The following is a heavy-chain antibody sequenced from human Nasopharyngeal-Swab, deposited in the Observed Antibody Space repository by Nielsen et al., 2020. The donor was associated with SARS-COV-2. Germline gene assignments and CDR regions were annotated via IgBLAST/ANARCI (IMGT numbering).Heavy chain of an antibody. CDR3: ARDHFTSSGPNGWFDP. Sequence: ASVKVSCKASGYTFTSYGISWVRQAPGQGLEWMGWISAYNGNTNYAQKLQGRVTMTRDTSTSTVYMELSSLRSEDTAVYYCARDHFTSSGPNGWFDPWGQGTLVTVSS. V-gene: IGHV1-18*04. CDR1: GYTFTSYG. CDR2: ISAYNGNT. J-gene: IGHJ5*02. D-gene: IGHD3-3*01.